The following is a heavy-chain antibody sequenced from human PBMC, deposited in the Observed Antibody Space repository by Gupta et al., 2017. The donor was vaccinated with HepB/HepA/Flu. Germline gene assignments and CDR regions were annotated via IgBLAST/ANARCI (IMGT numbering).Heavy chain of an antibody. Sequence: QVQLVESGGGVVQPGRSLRLSCPASGFTFSSYGMHWVRQAPGKGLEWVAVIWYDGSNKYYADSVKGRFTIARDNSKNTLYLQMSSLRAEDTAVYYCARGTRYGSGSYSIPCCGMDVWGQGTTVTVSS. CDR1: GFTFSSYG. CDR3: ARGTRYGSGSYSIPCCGMDV. J-gene: IGHJ6*02. D-gene: IGHD3-10*01. V-gene: IGHV3-33*01. CDR2: IWYDGSNK.